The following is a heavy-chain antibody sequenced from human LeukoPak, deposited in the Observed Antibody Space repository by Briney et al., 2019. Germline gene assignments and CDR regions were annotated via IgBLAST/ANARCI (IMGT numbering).Heavy chain of an antibody. CDR2: IYHGGNT. V-gene: IGHV4-4*02. CDR3: ARDREYSKSSSFVY. CDR1: GDSISSKNW. Sequence: SETLSLTCAVSGDSISSKNWWSWGRQPPEQLLEWIGEIYHGGNTNYNPSIKSRVTTSVDKSKNQFSLILTSVTAADTAVYYCARDREYSKSSSFVYWGQRTLVTVSS. D-gene: IGHD6-6*01. J-gene: IGHJ4*02.